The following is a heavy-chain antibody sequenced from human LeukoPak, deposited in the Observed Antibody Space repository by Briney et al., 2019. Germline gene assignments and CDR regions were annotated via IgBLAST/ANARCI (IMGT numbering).Heavy chain of an antibody. D-gene: IGHD2-8*01. Sequence: PGGSLRLSCAASGFNFNNYWMSWVRQAPGKGLEWVSAISGSGGSTYYADSVKGRFTISRDNSKNTLYLQMNSLRAEDTAVYYCAKDLMYGYYYYMDVWGKGTTVTISS. CDR1: GFNFNNYW. CDR3: AKDLMYGYYYYMDV. J-gene: IGHJ6*03. CDR2: ISGSGGST. V-gene: IGHV3-23*01.